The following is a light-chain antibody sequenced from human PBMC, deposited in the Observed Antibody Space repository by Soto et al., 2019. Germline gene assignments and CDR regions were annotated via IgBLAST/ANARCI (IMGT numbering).Light chain of an antibody. CDR1: QSISDY. CDR2: GAS. J-gene: IGKJ1*01. Sequence: EIVLTQSPATLSLSPGERATLSCRASQSISDYLAWYQQKPGQAPRLLIYGASSRATGIPDRFSGSGSGTDFTLTISRLEPEDFAVYYCQQYISSPRTFGQGTKVDIK. V-gene: IGKV3-20*01. CDR3: QQYISSPRT.